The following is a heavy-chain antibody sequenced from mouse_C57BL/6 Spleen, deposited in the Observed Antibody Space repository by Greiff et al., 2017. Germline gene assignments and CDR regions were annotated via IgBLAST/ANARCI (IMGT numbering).Heavy chain of an antibody. J-gene: IGHJ2*01. Sequence: DVKLVESGGGLVKPGGSLKLSCAASGFTFSSYAMSWVRQTPEKRLEWVATISDGGSYTYYPDNVKGRFTISRDNAKNNLYLQMSHLKSEDTAMYYCAREGAQAPYYFDYWGQGTTLTVSS. CDR3: AREGAQAPYYFDY. D-gene: IGHD3-2*02. CDR2: ISDGGSYT. CDR1: GFTFSSYA. V-gene: IGHV5-4*01.